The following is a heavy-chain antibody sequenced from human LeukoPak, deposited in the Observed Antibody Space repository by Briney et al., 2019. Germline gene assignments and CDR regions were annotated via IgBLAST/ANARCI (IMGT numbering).Heavy chain of an antibody. D-gene: IGHD3-10*01. J-gene: IGHJ4*02. CDR2: MNPNTGRT. V-gene: IGHV1-8*01. CDR3: ARLSQTPDYYTLGGYYYLGY. Sequence: ASVKVSCKASRYTFTSYDINWVREAAGHGLEWMGWMNPNTGRTGYAQKFQVRITMTRDTSINTAYMELTNLRSEDTAIYYCARLSQTPDYYTLGGYYYLGYWGQGTPVTVSS. CDR1: RYTFTSYD.